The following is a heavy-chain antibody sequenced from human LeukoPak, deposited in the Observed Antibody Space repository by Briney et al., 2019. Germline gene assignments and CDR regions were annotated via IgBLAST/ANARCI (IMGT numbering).Heavy chain of an antibody. Sequence: GGSLRLSCAASGFTVSSNYMSGVRQAPGMGREGVSVIFSGGTTYYADSVKGRFTISIDNSKNTLYLQMKRLGAEDTAGYYWGEDYYCSGGSCYFTSPMNFHYWGQGTLVTVSS. CDR2: IFSGGTT. V-gene: IGHV3-66*01. CDR1: GFTVSSNY. CDR3: GEDYYCSGGSCYFTSPMNFHY. D-gene: IGHD2-15*01. J-gene: IGHJ4*02.